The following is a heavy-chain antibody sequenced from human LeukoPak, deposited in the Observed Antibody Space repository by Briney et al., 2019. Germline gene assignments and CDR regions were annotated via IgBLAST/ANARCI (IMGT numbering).Heavy chain of an antibody. V-gene: IGHV3-7*01. J-gene: IGHJ4*02. CDR2: INQVGSEK. CDR1: GFTFNSYW. Sequence: PGGSLRLSCAASGFTFNSYWMTWVRQAPGKGLEWVANINQVGSEKYYVDSVKGRFTISRDNAKNSLSLQMNSLRAEDTAVYYCARDPSGYYDFWSGQDYWGQGTLVTVSS. D-gene: IGHD3-3*01. CDR3: ARDPSGYYDFWSGQDY.